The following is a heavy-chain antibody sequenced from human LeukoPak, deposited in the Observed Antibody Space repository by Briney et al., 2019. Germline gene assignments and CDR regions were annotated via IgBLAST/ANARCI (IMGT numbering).Heavy chain of an antibody. Sequence: PSETLSLTCTVSGGSISSYYWSWIRQPPGKGLEWIGYIYYSGSTNYNPSLKSRVTISVDTSKNQFSLKLSSVTAADTAVYYCARDTCYYPFDHRGQGTLVTVSS. J-gene: IGHJ4*01. CDR2: IYYSGST. CDR3: ARDTCYYPFDH. CDR1: GGSISSYY. D-gene: IGHD3-22*01. V-gene: IGHV4-59*01.